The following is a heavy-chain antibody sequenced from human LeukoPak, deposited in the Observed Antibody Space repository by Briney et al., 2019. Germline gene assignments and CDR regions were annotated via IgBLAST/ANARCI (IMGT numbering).Heavy chain of an antibody. CDR1: GGSISSGGYY. D-gene: IGHD3-3*01. CDR3: ARGGGYDFWSGSYNWFDP. Sequence: SETLSLTCTVSGGSISSGGYYWSWIRQHPGKGLEWIGYIYYSGSTYYNPSLKSRVTISVDTSKNQFSLKPSSVTAADTAVYYCARGGGYDFWSGSYNWFDPWGQGTLVTVSS. V-gene: IGHV4-31*03. J-gene: IGHJ5*02. CDR2: IYYSGST.